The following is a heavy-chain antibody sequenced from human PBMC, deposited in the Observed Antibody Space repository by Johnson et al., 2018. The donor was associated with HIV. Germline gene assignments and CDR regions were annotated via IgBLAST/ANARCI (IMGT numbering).Heavy chain of an antibody. CDR2: ISNDEGDK. J-gene: IGHJ3*02. Sequence: QVQLVESGGGVVQPGKSLRLSCAASGFPFRAYAMHWVRQAPGKGLEWAAAISNDEGDKFYADSVKGRFTISRDNSKNTLHLEMNSLRVEDTAVYFCARGSHGSSSDAFDIWGQGTMVTVSS. D-gene: IGHD6-6*01. CDR3: ARGSHGSSSDAFDI. CDR1: GFPFRAYA. V-gene: IGHV3-30*04.